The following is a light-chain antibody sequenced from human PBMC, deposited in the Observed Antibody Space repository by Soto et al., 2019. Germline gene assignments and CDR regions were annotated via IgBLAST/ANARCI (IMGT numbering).Light chain of an antibody. Sequence: EIVFTQSPRTLSLPPWELGNLSCRASQNLGTLYLAWFQQKSGQDHRIIIYSAYRRATGIPDRFTGSGSGTDFTLTIKRVEPEEFAVYFCQQYAGSPRTFGQRTKVDIK. CDR2: SAY. J-gene: IGKJ1*01. CDR1: QNLGTLY. V-gene: IGKV3-20*01. CDR3: QQYAGSPRT.